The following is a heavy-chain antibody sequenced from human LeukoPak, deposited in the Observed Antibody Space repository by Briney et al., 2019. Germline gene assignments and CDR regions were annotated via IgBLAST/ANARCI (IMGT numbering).Heavy chain of an antibody. V-gene: IGHV4-34*01. J-gene: IGHJ4*02. D-gene: IGHD1-26*01. CDR2: INHSGST. CDR3: ARDRVGATEPYYFDY. CDR1: GGSFSDYY. Sequence: SETLSLTCAVYGGSFSDYYWSWIRQPPGKGLEWIGEINHSGSTNYNPSLKSRVTISVDRSKNQFSLKLSSVTAADTAVYYCARDRVGATEPYYFDYWGQGTLVTVSS.